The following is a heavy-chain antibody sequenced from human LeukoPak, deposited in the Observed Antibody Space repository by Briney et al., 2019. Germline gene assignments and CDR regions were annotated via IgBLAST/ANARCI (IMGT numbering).Heavy chain of an antibody. CDR3: ARGRFRWELEIRDFDY. Sequence: GASVKVSCKASGYTFTSYDINWVRQATGQGLEWMGWMNPNCGNIGYTQKFQGRVTMTRDTSISTVYMELSSLTSEDTAVYYCARGRFRWELEIRDFDYWGQGTLVTVSS. V-gene: IGHV1-8*01. CDR2: MNPNCGNI. D-gene: IGHD1-26*01. CDR1: GYTFTSYD. J-gene: IGHJ4*02.